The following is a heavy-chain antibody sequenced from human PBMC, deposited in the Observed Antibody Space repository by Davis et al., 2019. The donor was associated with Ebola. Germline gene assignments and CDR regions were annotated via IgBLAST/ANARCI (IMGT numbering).Heavy chain of an antibody. Sequence: PSETLSLTCTVSGGSISNYYWAWIRQPPGKGLQWIGSLFYSGSTSYNPSLKSRLTMSVDTSKNQFSLQLNSVTPEDTAVYYCARGWLRTSFDCWGQGTPVTVSS. J-gene: IGHJ4*02. CDR2: LFYSGST. V-gene: IGHV4-39*01. CDR1: GGSISNYY. D-gene: IGHD6-19*01. CDR3: ARGWLRTSFDC.